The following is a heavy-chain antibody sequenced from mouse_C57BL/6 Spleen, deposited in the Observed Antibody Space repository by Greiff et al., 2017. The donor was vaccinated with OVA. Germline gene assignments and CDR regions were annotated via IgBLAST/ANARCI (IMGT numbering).Heavy chain of an antibody. Sequence: QVQLQQPGAELVKPGASVKLSCKASGYTFTSYWMQWVKQRPGQGLEWIGEIDPSDSYTNYNQKFKGKATLTVDTSSSTAYMQLSSLTSEDSAVYYCATYGSSYENYAMDYWGQGTSVTVSS. CDR2: IDPSDSYT. CDR3: ATYGSSYENYAMDY. V-gene: IGHV1-50*01. J-gene: IGHJ4*01. D-gene: IGHD1-1*01. CDR1: GYTFTSYW.